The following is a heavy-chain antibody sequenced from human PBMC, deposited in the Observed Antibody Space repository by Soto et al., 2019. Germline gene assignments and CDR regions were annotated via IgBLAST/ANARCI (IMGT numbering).Heavy chain of an antibody. CDR3: ARDVGPVTIFGEALSGYFDF. J-gene: IGHJ4*02. D-gene: IGHD3-3*01. Sequence: GSLRLSCAVSGFSFGSYWMSWVRQAPGKGLEWLASIKDDGSERYYLDSVKGRFTISRDNAKDSLSLQMNSLRGEDTAFYYCARDVGPVTIFGEALSGYFDFWGQGTLVTVSS. CDR2: IKDDGSER. V-gene: IGHV3-7*03. CDR1: GFSFGSYW.